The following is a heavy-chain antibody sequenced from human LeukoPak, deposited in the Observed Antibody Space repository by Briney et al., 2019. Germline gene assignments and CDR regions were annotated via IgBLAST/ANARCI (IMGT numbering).Heavy chain of an antibody. CDR2: INPSGGST. J-gene: IGHJ3*02. D-gene: IGHD3-10*01. CDR1: GYTFTSYG. CDR3: ARPAPTGVDAFDI. Sequence: ASVKVSCKASGYTFTSYGISWVRQAPGQGLEWMGTINPSGGSTGYAQKFQGRVTMTGDTSTSIVYMELSSLRSEDTAVYYCARPAPTGVDAFDIWGQGTMVTVSS. V-gene: IGHV1-46*01.